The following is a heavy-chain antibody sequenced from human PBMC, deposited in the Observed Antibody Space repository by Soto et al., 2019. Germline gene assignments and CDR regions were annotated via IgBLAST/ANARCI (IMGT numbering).Heavy chain of an antibody. J-gene: IGHJ4*02. CDR2: MYYSGST. CDR3: ARLGGWYPDY. CDR1: GGSISSSSYY. V-gene: IGHV4-39*01. Sequence: QLQLQESGPGLVKPSETLSLTCTVSGGSISSSSYYWGWIRQPPGKGLEWIGSMYYSGSTYYNPSLKSRVTISVDTSKNQFSLKLSSVTAADTAVYYCARLGGWYPDYWGQGTLVTVSS. D-gene: IGHD2-15*01.